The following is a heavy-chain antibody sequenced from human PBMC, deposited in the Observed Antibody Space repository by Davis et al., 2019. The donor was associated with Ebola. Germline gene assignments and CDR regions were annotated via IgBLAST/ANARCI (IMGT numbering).Heavy chain of an antibody. CDR1: GFSFSSCS. Sequence: GWSLRLSCAASGFSFSSCSMNWVRQAPGKGLEWVSSISSSSTSRYYVDSVKGRFTISRDNAKNSLYLQMNSLRVEDTAVYYCARMYSGSPEGSDYWGQGTLVIVSS. D-gene: IGHD1-26*01. V-gene: IGHV3-21*06. CDR3: ARMYSGSPEGSDY. J-gene: IGHJ4*02. CDR2: ISSSSTSR.